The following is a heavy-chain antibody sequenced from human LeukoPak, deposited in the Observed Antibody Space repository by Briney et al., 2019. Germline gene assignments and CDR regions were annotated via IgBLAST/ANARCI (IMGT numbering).Heavy chain of an antibody. CDR2: INPNSGGT. CDR3: ARDQIGYYYDSSGYQGYMDV. V-gene: IGHV1-2*02. CDR1: GYTFTGYY. J-gene: IGHJ6*03. D-gene: IGHD3-22*01. Sequence: GASVKVSCKASGYTFTGYYMHWVRQAPGQGLEWMGWINPNSGGTNYAQKFQGRVTMTRDTSISTAYMELGRLRSDDTAVYYCARDQIGYYYDSSGYQGYMDVWGKGTTVTVSS.